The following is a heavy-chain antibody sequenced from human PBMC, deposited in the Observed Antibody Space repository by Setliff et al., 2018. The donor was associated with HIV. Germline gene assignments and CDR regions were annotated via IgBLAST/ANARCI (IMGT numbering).Heavy chain of an antibody. CDR3: ARAPLSGGSFGWFDP. D-gene: IGHD2-15*01. CDR2: IYTSGST. Sequence: PSETLSLTCTVSGGSISSYYWSWIRQPPGKGLEWIGRIYTSGSTNYNPSLKSRVTISLDTSKNQFSLKLSSVTAADTAVYYCARAPLSGGSFGWFDPWGQGTLVTVSS. CDR1: GGSISSYY. J-gene: IGHJ5*02. V-gene: IGHV4-4*07.